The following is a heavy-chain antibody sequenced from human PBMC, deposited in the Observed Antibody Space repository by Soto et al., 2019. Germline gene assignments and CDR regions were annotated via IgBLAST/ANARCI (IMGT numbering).Heavy chain of an antibody. V-gene: IGHV3-72*01. Sequence: EVQLVESGGGLVQPGGSLRLSCAASGFSFSDYYINWVRQAPGKGLEWVGRTRNKASSYTTDYAAFVKGRFTISRDDSKNLIYLQMNSLKTEDTAVYYCAREGSSSGPDYEYWGKGTLVTVSS. J-gene: IGHJ4*02. CDR2: TRNKASSYTT. CDR1: GFSFSDYY. D-gene: IGHD3-22*01. CDR3: AREGSSSGPDYEY.